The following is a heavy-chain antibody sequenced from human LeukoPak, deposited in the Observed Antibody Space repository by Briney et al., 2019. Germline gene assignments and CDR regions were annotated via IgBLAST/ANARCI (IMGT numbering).Heavy chain of an antibody. CDR2: VDSDGTGT. CDR1: GFTFSDYR. D-gene: IGHD2-21*02. J-gene: IGHJ4*02. CDR3: ARVHVTGWGGLGH. V-gene: IGHV3-74*03. Sequence: GGSLRLSCAASGFTFSDYRMHWVRQAPGKGLVWVAHVDSDGTGTTFPDSVKGRFTISRDNAKNTLYLQMNTLRAEDTAVYYCARVHVTGWGGLGHWGQGTLVTVSS.